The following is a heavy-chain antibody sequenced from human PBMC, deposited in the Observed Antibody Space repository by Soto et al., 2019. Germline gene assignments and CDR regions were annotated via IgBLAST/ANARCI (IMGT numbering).Heavy chain of an antibody. CDR3: ARVFSPRPDYYDSSGYYSHFDY. J-gene: IGHJ4*02. D-gene: IGHD3-22*01. V-gene: IGHV1-69*13. CDR2: IIPIFGTA. Sequence: SVKVSCKASGGTFSSYAISWVRQAPGQGLEWMGGIIPIFGTANYAQKFQGRVTITADESTSTAYMELSSLRSEDTAVYYCARVFSPRPDYYDSSGYYSHFDYWGQGTLVTVSS. CDR1: GGTFSSYA.